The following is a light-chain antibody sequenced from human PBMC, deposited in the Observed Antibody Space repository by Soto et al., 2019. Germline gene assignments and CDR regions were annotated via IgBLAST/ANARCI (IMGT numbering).Light chain of an antibody. CDR1: HHINHC. J-gene: IGKJ4*01. Sequence: DIHMTQSPSSLSAFVGDRVTIPCQASHHINHCLTWFQQKPGKAPKLLIYDASHLETGVPSRFSGSGSGTDFTFTISSLQPEDIATYYCQQYEDLPLTFGGGTKVDIK. V-gene: IGKV1-33*01. CDR3: QQYEDLPLT. CDR2: DAS.